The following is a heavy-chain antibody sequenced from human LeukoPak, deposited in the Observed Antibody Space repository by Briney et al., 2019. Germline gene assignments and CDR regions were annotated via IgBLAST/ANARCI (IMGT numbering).Heavy chain of an antibody. J-gene: IGHJ4*02. CDR1: GLTISSYS. CDR2: ISNSGKYM. D-gene: IGHD3-10*01. CDR3: ARDGGSGFHDY. Sequence: PGGSLGLSCTASGLTISSYSMNWVRQAPGKGLEWVSSISNSGKYMYYTDSVKGRFTISRDSAKNSLYLQMNSLRAEDTAVYYCARDGGSGFHDYWGQGTLVTVSS. V-gene: IGHV3-21*06.